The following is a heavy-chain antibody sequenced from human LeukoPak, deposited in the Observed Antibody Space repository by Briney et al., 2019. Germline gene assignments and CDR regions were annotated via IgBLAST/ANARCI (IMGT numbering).Heavy chain of an antibody. Sequence: SETLSLTCTVSGGSISSGGYYWSWIRQPAGKGLEWIGRIYTGGSTNYNPSLKSRVTMSVDTSKNQFSLKLSSVTAADTAVYYCARKYSVVSAGIKYWYFDLWGRGTLVTVSS. J-gene: IGHJ2*01. D-gene: IGHD1-1*01. CDR1: GGSISSGGYY. V-gene: IGHV4-61*02. CDR2: IYTGGST. CDR3: ARKYSVVSAGIKYWYFDL.